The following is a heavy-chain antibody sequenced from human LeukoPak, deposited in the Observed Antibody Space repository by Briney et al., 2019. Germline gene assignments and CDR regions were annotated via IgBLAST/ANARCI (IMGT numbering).Heavy chain of an antibody. Sequence: GGSLRISCSASGFTFSSYAMHWVRQAPGKGLEYVSAISSNGGSTYYADSVKGRFTISRDNSKNTLYLQMSSLRAEDTAVYYCARSVDSGSYYFDYWGQGTLVTASS. CDR1: GFTFSSYA. J-gene: IGHJ4*02. CDR2: ISSNGGST. V-gene: IGHV3-64D*06. D-gene: IGHD1-26*01. CDR3: ARSVDSGSYYFDY.